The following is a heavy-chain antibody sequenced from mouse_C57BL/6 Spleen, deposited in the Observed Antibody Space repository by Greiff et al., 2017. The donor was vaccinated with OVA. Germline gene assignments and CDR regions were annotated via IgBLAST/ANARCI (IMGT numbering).Heavy chain of an antibody. CDR2: IYPRSGNT. CDR3: ARRRTYGGYYLYFDY. Sequence: VQLQQSGAELARPGASVKLSCKASGYTFTSYGISWVKQRTGQGLEWIGEIYPRSGNTYYNEKFKGKATLTADKSSSTAYMELRSLTSEDSAVYFCARRRTYGGYYLYFDYWGQGTTLTVSS. J-gene: IGHJ2*01. D-gene: IGHD2-3*01. CDR1: GYTFTSYG. V-gene: IGHV1-81*01.